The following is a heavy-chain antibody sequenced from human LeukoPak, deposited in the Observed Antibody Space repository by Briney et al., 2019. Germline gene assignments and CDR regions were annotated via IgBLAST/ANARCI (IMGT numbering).Heavy chain of an antibody. Sequence: GGSLRLSCAASGFTVSSNYMSWVRQAPGKGLEWVSVIYSGGSTYYADSVKGRFTISRDNSKNTLYLQMNSLRAEDTAVYYCAKDSTLVGTYFDYWGQGTLVTVSS. D-gene: IGHD6-6*01. CDR3: AKDSTLVGTYFDY. V-gene: IGHV3-66*01. CDR1: GFTVSSNY. CDR2: IYSGGST. J-gene: IGHJ4*02.